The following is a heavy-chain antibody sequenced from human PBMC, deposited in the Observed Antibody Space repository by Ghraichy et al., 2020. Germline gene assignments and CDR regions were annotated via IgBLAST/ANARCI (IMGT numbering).Heavy chain of an antibody. Sequence: SCVASGFDISRYGIHWVRQAPGKGLEWITFIRNDGSNRDYVDSVKGRFSISRDDSENTLHLEMKSLRAGDTAVYYCAREGQVGDYYYYYAMDVWGHGTTVTVSS. CDR1: GFDISRYG. V-gene: IGHV3-30*02. CDR2: IRNDGSNR. D-gene: IGHD1-26*01. CDR3: AREGQVGDYYYYYAMDV. J-gene: IGHJ6*02.